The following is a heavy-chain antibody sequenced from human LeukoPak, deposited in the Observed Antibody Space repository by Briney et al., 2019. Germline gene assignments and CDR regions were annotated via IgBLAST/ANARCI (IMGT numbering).Heavy chain of an antibody. CDR2: IYYSGST. V-gene: IGHV4-31*03. D-gene: IGHD2-21*01. CDR1: GGSISSGGYY. CDR3: ARSSVIPYWYFDL. Sequence: SETLSLTCTVSGGSISSGGYYWSWIRQHPGKGLEWIGYIYYSGSTYYNPSLKSRVTISVDTSKNQFSLKLSSVTAADTAVYYCARSSVIPYWYFDLWGRGTLVTVSS. J-gene: IGHJ2*01.